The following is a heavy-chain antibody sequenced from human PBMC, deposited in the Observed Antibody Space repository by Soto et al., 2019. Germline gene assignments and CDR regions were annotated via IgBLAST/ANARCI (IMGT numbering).Heavy chain of an antibody. D-gene: IGHD6-19*01. CDR2: IHPSDSDT. V-gene: IGHV5-51*01. Sequence: GESLKISCKGSGYSFTTYWIGWVRQMPGKGLELMGIIHPSDSDTRYGPSFQGQVTISADKSISTAYLQWSSLKASDTAMYFCARHRGATGWQPFDYWGQGTLVTVSS. J-gene: IGHJ4*02. CDR1: GYSFTTYW. CDR3: ARHRGATGWQPFDY.